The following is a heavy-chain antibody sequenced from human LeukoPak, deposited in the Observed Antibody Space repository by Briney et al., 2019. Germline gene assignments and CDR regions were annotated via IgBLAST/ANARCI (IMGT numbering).Heavy chain of an antibody. Sequence: SGTLSLTCTVSGGSISSGDYYWNWIRQHPEKSLEWIGYIFYSGSAYYNPSLKSRVTISVDTSKNQFSLKLSSVTAADTAVYYCARGSTLIRGFDYWGQGTLVTVSS. CDR3: ARGSTLIRGFDY. CDR1: GGSISSGDYY. J-gene: IGHJ4*02. V-gene: IGHV4-31*03. D-gene: IGHD3-10*01. CDR2: IFYSGSA.